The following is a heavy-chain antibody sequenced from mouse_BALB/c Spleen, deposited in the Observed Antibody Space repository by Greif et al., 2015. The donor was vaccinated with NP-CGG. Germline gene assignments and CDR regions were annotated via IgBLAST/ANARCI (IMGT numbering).Heavy chain of an antibody. V-gene: IGHV5-17*02. CDR2: ISSGSSTI. CDR3: ARWAGYYYAMDY. D-gene: IGHD3-3*01. Sequence: EVMLVESGGGLVQPGGSRKLSCAASGFTFSSFGMHWVRQAPEKGLEWVAYISSGSSTIYYADTVKGRFTISRDNPKNPLFLQMTSLRSEDTAMYYCARWAGYYYAMDYWGQGTSVTVSS. CDR1: GFTFSSFG. J-gene: IGHJ4*01.